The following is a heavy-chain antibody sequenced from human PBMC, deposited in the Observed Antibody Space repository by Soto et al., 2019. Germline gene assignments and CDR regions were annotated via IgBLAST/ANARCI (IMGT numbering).Heavy chain of an antibody. CDR1: GGSISSNNW. V-gene: IGHV4-4*02. CDR2: IYHSGST. D-gene: IGHD4-17*01. J-gene: IGHJ3*01. CDR3: ARAGDYPLTGAFDV. Sequence: QVQLQESGPGLVKPSGTLSLTCAVSGGSISSNNWWSWVRQPPGKGLEWIGEIYHSGSTNYNPSLKSRVTISVDKSKNEFSLKLGSVTAADTAMYYCARAGDYPLTGAFDVWGQGTMVTVSS.